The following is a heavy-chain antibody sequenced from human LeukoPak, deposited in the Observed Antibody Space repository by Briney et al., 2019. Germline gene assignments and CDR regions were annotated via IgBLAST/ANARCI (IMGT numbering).Heavy chain of an antibody. CDR3: ARTRRDGDYPPYYYYGMDV. CDR2: TYHSGST. D-gene: IGHD4-17*01. CDR1: GGSISSGGYS. J-gene: IGHJ6*02. V-gene: IGHV4-30-2*01. Sequence: SQTLSLTCAVSGGSISSGGYSWSWIRQPPGKGLEWIGYTYHSGSTYYNPSLKSRVTISVDRSKNQFSLKLSSVTAADTAVYYCARTRRDGDYPPYYYYGMDVWGQGTTVTVSS.